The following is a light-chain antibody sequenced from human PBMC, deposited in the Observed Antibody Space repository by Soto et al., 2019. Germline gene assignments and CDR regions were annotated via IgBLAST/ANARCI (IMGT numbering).Light chain of an antibody. J-gene: IGLJ1*01. CDR1: SSDIGDYNY. CDR2: GVI. V-gene: IGLV2-14*01. CDR3: SSYTSTSSYV. Sequence: SALTQPASVSGSPGQSITISCTGTSSDIGDYNYVSWYQQPPGKAPKLMIYGVINRPSGTSNRFSGPKSGNTASLTISGLQADDEADYYCSSYTSTSSYVFGTGTKGTVL.